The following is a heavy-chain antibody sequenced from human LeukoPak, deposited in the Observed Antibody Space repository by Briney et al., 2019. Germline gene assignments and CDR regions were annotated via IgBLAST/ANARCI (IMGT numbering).Heavy chain of an antibody. J-gene: IGHJ5*02. D-gene: IGHD3-3*01. CDR1: GGTFSSYA. V-gene: IGHV1-69*04. CDR2: IIPIFGIA. Sequence: SVKVSRKASGGTFSSYAISWVRQAPGQGLEWMGRIIPIFGIANYAQKFQGRVTITADKSTSTAYMELSSLRSEDTAVYYCARGAMVGYDFWSGVNWFDPWGQGTLVTVSS. CDR3: ARGAMVGYDFWSGVNWFDP.